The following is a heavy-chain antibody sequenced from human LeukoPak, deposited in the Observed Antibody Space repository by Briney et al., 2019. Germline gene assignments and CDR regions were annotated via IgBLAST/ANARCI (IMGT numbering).Heavy chain of an antibody. D-gene: IGHD2/OR15-2a*01. Sequence: GGSLRLSCAASGFTVSNYWMHWVRQAPGKGLVRVSRINSDGTTTTYADSVKGRFTISRDIPKNTLYLQMNSLRAEDTAVYYCARHPGGSTSYYFDYWGQGTLVTVSS. V-gene: IGHV3-74*01. J-gene: IGHJ4*02. CDR3: ARHPGGSTSYYFDY. CDR1: GFTVSNYW. CDR2: INSDGTTT.